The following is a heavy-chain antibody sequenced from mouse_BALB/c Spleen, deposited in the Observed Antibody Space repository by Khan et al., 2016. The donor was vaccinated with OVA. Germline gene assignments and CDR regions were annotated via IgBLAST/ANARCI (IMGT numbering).Heavy chain of an antibody. J-gene: IGHJ2*01. Sequence: EVQLQESGPSLVKPSQTLSLTCSVTGDSITSGYWNWIRKFPGNKLEYMGYISSSDSTSYNPSLKSRISITRDTSKNQYYLQLNSATTEDTATYYGARCNYRYDGYFDYWGQGTTLTVSS. CDR1: GDSITSGY. D-gene: IGHD2-14*01. CDR3: ARCNYRYDGYFDY. V-gene: IGHV3-8*02. CDR2: ISSSDST.